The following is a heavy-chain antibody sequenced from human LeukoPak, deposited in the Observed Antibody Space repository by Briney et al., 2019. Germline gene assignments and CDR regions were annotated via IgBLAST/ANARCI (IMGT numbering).Heavy chain of an antibody. V-gene: IGHV4-61*02. D-gene: IGHD1-26*01. Sequence: SETLSLTCTVSGGSISSDSYYWSWIRQPAGKGLEWIGRIYTSGSTNYNPSLKSRVTISVDTSKNQFSLKLSSVTAADTAVYHCASLRERSYYARGFDYWGRGTLVTVSS. CDR1: GGSISSDSYY. CDR2: IYTSGST. CDR3: ASLRERSYYARGFDY. J-gene: IGHJ4*02.